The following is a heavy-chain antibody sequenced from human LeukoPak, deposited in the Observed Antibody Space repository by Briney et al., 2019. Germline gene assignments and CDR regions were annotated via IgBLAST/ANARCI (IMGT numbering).Heavy chain of an antibody. CDR1: GYTFTGYY. CDR3: ARDRTRRWLQQDGFDI. CDR2: INPNNGGT. Sequence: ASVKVSCKASGYTFTGYYMHWVRQAPGQGLEWMGWINPNNGGTNYAQKFQGRVTITADESTSTAYMDLSSLRSEDTAVYYCARDRTRRWLQQDGFDIWGQGTMVTVSS. J-gene: IGHJ3*02. D-gene: IGHD5-24*01. V-gene: IGHV1-2*02.